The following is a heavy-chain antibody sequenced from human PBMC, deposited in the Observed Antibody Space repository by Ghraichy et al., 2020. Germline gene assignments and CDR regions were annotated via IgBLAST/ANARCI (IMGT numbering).Heavy chain of an antibody. V-gene: IGHV4-59*01. CDR2: IYYSGST. J-gene: IGHJ3*02. Sequence: ETLSLTCTVSGGSISSYYWSWIRQPPGKGLEWIGYIYYSGSTNYNPSLKSRVTISVDTSKNQFSLKLSSVTAADTAVYYCASMYYDFWSGRYYAFDIWGQGTMVTVSS. CDR1: GGSISSYY. CDR3: ASMYYDFWSGRYYAFDI. D-gene: IGHD3-3*01.